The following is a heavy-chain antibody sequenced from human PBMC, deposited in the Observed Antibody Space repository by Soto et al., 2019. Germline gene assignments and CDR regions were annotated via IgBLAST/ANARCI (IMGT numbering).Heavy chain of an antibody. CDR3: ARVRTYYDFWSGPTTNYMDV. V-gene: IGHV4-59*01. Sequence: SETLSLTCTVSGGTISGYYWSWIRQPPGKGLEWIGYIYYSGSTNYNPSLKSRVTISVDTSKNQFSLKLSSVTAADTAVYYCARVRTYYDFWSGPTTNYMDVWGKGTTVTVSS. CDR2: IYYSGST. J-gene: IGHJ6*03. D-gene: IGHD3-3*01. CDR1: GGTISGYY.